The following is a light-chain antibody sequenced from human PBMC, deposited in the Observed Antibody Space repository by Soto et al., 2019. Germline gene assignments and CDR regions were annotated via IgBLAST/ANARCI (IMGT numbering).Light chain of an antibody. Sequence: EIVLTQSPATLSLSPGERATLSCRASQSVTNSLAWYQQKPGQAPRLLVYDASNRATGIPTRFSGSGSGTDFTLTISRLEPEDFAVYYCQQYGSSPLWTFGQGTKVDIK. CDR2: DAS. CDR1: QSVTNS. V-gene: IGKV3-20*01. J-gene: IGKJ1*01. CDR3: QQYGSSPLWT.